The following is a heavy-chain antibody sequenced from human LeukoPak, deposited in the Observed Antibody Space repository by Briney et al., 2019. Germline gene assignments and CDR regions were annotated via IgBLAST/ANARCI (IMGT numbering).Heavy chain of an antibody. J-gene: IGHJ4*02. Sequence: PSETLSLTCTVSGGSISPSYWSWIRQPPGKGLEWMAYIYYSGSTAYNPSLKSRVAISVDTSNNQVSLKLSSVTAAYTAVYYCARHGYCSGGSCYWDYWGQGTLVTVSS. CDR1: GGSISPSY. CDR3: ARHGYCSGGSCYWDY. V-gene: IGHV4-59*08. CDR2: IYYSGST. D-gene: IGHD2-15*01.